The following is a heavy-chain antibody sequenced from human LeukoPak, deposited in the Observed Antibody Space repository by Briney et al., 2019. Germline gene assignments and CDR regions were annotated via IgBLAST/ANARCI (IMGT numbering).Heavy chain of an antibody. CDR3: ARDYGDYSFSDY. CDR1: GFTFSSYA. V-gene: IGHV3-30-3*01. Sequence: GGSLRLSCAASGFTFSSYAMHWVRQAPGKGLEWVAVISYDGSNKYYADSVKGRFTISRDNSKNTLYLQMNSLRAEDTAVYYCARDYGDYSFSDYWGQGTLVTVSS. J-gene: IGHJ4*02. D-gene: IGHD4-17*01. CDR2: ISYDGSNK.